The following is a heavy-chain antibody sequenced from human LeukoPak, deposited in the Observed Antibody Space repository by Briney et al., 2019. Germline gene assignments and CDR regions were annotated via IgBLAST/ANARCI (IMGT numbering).Heavy chain of an antibody. CDR2: IYTSGST. CDR1: GGSISSGSYY. CDR3: ARDLWSGYPDYNWFDP. D-gene: IGHD3-3*01. Sequence: SQTLSLTCTVSGGSISSGSYYWSWIRQPAGKGLEWTGRIYTSGSTNYNPSLKSRVTISVDTSKNQFSLKLSSVTAADTAVYYCARDLWSGYPDYNWFDPWGQGNPGHRLL. J-gene: IGHJ5*02. V-gene: IGHV4-61*02.